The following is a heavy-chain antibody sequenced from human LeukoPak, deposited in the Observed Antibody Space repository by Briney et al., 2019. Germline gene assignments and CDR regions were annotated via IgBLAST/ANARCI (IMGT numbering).Heavy chain of an antibody. J-gene: IGHJ4*02. CDR2: IKQDGSER. CDR3: ARDQSGSYYPLDY. D-gene: IGHD1-26*01. CDR1: GFTFSSYW. Sequence: GGSPRLSCAASGFTFSSYWMSWVRQAPGKGLEWVANIKQDGSERYYVDSVKGRFTISRDNAKNSLYLQMNSLRAEDTAVYYCARDQSGSYYPLDYWGQGTLVTVSS. V-gene: IGHV3-7*01.